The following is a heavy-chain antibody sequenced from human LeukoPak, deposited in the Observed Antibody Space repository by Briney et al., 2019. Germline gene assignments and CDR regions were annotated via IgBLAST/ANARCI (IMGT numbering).Heavy chain of an antibody. CDR1: GFTFSSYA. D-gene: IGHD6-13*01. V-gene: IGHV3-30*04. CDR2: ISYDGSNK. CDR3: AREVSSSCLDY. J-gene: IGHJ4*02. Sequence: PGRSLRLSCAASGFTFSSYAMHWVRQAPGKGLEWVAVISYDGSNKYYADSVKGRFTISRDNSKNTLYLQMNSLRAEDTAVYYCAREVSSSCLDYWGQGTLVTVSS.